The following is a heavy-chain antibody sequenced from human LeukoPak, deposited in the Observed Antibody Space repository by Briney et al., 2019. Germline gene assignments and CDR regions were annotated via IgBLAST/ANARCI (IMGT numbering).Heavy chain of an antibody. CDR3: ARDPTTVTKGLDI. J-gene: IGHJ3*02. D-gene: IGHD4-17*01. V-gene: IGHV4-59*11. Sequence: SETLSLTCTVSGGSFSSHYWSWIRHPPGKGLEWIGYISYLGSTNYNPSLKSRVTISVDTSKNQFSLRLSSVTAADTAVYYCARDPTTVTKGLDIWGQGTMVTVSS. CDR2: ISYLGST. CDR1: GGSFSSHY.